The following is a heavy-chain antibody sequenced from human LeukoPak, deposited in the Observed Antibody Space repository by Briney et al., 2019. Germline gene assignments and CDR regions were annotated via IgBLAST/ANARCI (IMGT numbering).Heavy chain of an antibody. V-gene: IGHV5-51*01. CDR3: ARRTDRSFWYLDY. CDR1: GYSSTNYW. Sequence: ESLKISCKGSGYSSTNYWIGWVRQMPGKGLEWMGIIYPGDSDTRYSPSFQGQVTISADKSISTAYLQWSSLKASDTAIYYCARRTDRSFWYLDYWGQGTLVTVSS. CDR2: IYPGDSDT. J-gene: IGHJ4*02.